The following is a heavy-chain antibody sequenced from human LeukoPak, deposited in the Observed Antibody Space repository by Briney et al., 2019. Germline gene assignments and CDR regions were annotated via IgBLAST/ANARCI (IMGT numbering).Heavy chain of an antibody. V-gene: IGHV4-39*01. CDR3: ARLSDY. J-gene: IGHJ4*02. Sequence: SETLSLTCTVPGDSISSSYYYWGWIRQPPGKGLEWIGSIYHGGNTYYNPSLKSRVTISVDTSKNQFSLKLSSVTAADTAVYYCARLSDYWGQGTLVTVSS. CDR2: IYHGGNT. CDR1: GDSISSSYYY.